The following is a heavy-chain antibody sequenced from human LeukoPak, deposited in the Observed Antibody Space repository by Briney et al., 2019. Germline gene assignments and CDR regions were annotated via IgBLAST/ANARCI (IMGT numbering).Heavy chain of an antibody. CDR2: MNPNSGNT. CDR1: GYTFTSYD. Sequence: ASVKVSCKASGYTFTSYDINWVRQATGQGLEWMGWMNPNSGNTGYAQKFQGRVTMTRNTSISTAYMELSSLRSEDTAVYYCARDPSIVGATNFDYWGQGTLVTVSS. CDR3: ARDPSIVGATNFDY. V-gene: IGHV1-8*01. J-gene: IGHJ4*02. D-gene: IGHD1-26*01.